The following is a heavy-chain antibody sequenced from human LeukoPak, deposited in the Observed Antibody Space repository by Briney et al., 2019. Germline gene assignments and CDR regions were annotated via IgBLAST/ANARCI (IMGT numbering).Heavy chain of an antibody. Sequence: GESLKISCKGSGYSFISYWIGWVRQMPGKGLEWMGIIYPGDSDTRYSPSFQGQVIISADKSISTAYLQWSSLEASDTAMYYCARAPARYGSGSYTHYFDYWGQGTLVTVSS. D-gene: IGHD3-10*01. V-gene: IGHV5-51*01. CDR3: ARAPARYGSGSYTHYFDY. CDR2: IYPGDSDT. J-gene: IGHJ4*02. CDR1: GYSFISYW.